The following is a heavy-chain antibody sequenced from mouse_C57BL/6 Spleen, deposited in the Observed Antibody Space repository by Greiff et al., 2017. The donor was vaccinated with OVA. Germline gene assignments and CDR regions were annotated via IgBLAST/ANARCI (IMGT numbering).Heavy chain of an antibody. CDR1: GFTFSSYG. V-gene: IGHV5-6*01. CDR2: ISSGGSYT. D-gene: IGHD3-3*01. CDR3: ARQGAGTDFDY. Sequence: EVQVVESGGDLVKPGGSLKLSCAASGFTFSSYGMSWVRQTPDKRLEWVATISSGGSYTYYPDSVKGRFTISRDNAKNTLYLQRSSLKSEDTAMYYCARQGAGTDFDYWGQGTTLTVSS. J-gene: IGHJ2*01.